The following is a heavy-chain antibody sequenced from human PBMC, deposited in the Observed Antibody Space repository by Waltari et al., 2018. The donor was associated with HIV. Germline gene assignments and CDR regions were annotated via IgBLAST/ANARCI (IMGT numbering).Heavy chain of an antibody. CDR1: GDSASSDSAA. V-gene: IGHV6-1*01. J-gene: IGHJ4*02. Sequence: QVYLQQSGPEMVKPSETRTLDCVISGDSASSDSAAWNWVRQSPSRGLEWLGRTYLRSKWHEDYAASVKGRIAIDADSAENRFTLHLNHVTPEDTAVYFCVRDAFGLDYWGQGILVTVSS. CDR3: VRDAFGLDY. CDR2: TYLRSKWHE. D-gene: IGHD3-16*01.